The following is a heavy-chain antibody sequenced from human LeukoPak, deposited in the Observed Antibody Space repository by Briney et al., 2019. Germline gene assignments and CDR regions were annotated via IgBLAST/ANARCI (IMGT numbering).Heavy chain of an antibody. J-gene: IGHJ4*02. V-gene: IGHV3-11*01. CDR3: AREGRGYYGDFDF. Sequence: GGSLRLSCSASGFSFGDYDMNWIRQAPGKGLEWVAYIRNDGSTIYDADFVRGRFTISRDNAEKSLYLQMNSLRAEDTAVYYCAREGRGYYGDFDFWGQGTLVTVSS. CDR2: IRNDGSTI. CDR1: GFSFGDYD. D-gene: IGHD3-22*01.